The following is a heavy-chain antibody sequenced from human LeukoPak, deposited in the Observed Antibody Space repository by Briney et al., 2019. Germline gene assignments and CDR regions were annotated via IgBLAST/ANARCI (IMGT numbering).Heavy chain of an antibody. D-gene: IGHD6-19*01. Sequence: ASVNVSCKASGYTFTSYGISWVRQAPGQGLEWMGWISAYNGNTNYAQKLQGRVTMTTDTSTSTAYMELRSLRSDDTAVYYCARDRPVGYSSGWYTGFDYWGQGTLVTVSS. J-gene: IGHJ4*02. V-gene: IGHV1-18*01. CDR1: GYTFTSYG. CDR3: ARDRPVGYSSGWYTGFDY. CDR2: ISAYNGNT.